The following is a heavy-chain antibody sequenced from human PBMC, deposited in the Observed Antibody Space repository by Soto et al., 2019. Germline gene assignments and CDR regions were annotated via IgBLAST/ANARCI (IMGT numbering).Heavy chain of an antibody. Sequence: ASVKVSCKTSGYIFTGYFIHWVRQTPGQGLQWMGRITPNSGDTKYGQTFQGRVTFTRDTSTSTAYMELSGLRSDDTALYYWVRWGYGSNSLEVWGQGTLVTVSS. CDR3: VRWGYGSNSLEV. D-gene: IGHD4-17*01. CDR1: GYIFTGYF. CDR2: ITPNSGDT. J-gene: IGHJ3*01. V-gene: IGHV1-2*06.